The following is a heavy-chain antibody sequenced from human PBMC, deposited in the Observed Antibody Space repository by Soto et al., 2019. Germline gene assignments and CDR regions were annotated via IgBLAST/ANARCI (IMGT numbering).Heavy chain of an antibody. V-gene: IGHV4-59*01. CDR1: GGSISSYY. D-gene: IGHD5-12*01. Sequence: QVQLQESGPGLVKPSETLSLTCTVSGGSISSYYWSWIRQPPGKGLEWIGYIYYSGSTNYNPSLKSRVTISVDTSKNQFSLKLSSVTAADTAVYYCARWLQGYYYYYGMDVWGQGTTVTVSS. CDR3: ARWLQGYYYYYGMDV. J-gene: IGHJ6*02. CDR2: IYYSGST.